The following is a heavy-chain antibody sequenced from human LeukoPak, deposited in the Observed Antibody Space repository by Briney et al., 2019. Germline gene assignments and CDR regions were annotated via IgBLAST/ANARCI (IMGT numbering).Heavy chain of an antibody. D-gene: IGHD6-6*01. CDR1: GGSISSSNW. V-gene: IGHV4-4*02. CDR2: IYHSGST. Sequence: SETLSLTCAVSGGSISSSNWWSWVRQPPGKGLEWIGEIYHSGSTNYNPSLKSRVTISVDKSKNQFSLKLSSVTAADTAVYYCARGVRSSPPFFDYWGQGTLVTVSS. CDR3: ARGVRSSPPFFDY. J-gene: IGHJ4*02.